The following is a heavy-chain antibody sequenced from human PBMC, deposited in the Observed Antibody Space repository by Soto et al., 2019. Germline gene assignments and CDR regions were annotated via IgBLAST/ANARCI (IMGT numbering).Heavy chain of an antibody. CDR3: ARHVYPLDCAREDWFDP. J-gene: IGHJ5*02. CDR2: IYYSGST. Sequence: QLQLQESGPGLVKPSETLSLTCTVSGGSISSSSYYWGWIRQPPGKGLEWIGSIYYSGSTYYNPSLKSRVTISVDTSKNQFSLKLSSVTAADTAVYYCARHVYPLDCAREDWFDPWGQGTLVTVSS. V-gene: IGHV4-39*01. CDR1: GGSISSSSYY. D-gene: IGHD2-21*02.